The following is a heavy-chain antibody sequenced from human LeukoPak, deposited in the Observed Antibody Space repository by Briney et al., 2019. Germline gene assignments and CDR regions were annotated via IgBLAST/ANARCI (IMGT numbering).Heavy chain of an antibody. V-gene: IGHV4-34*01. D-gene: IGHD2-15*01. J-gene: IGHJ5*02. CDR2: ISHSGST. CDR3: ARAVGYCSGGSCFWFDP. Sequence: SETLSLTCAVYGGSFSGYFWSWIRQPPGKGLEWIGEISHSGSTNYNPSLKGRVSTSVDTSKNQFSLKLSSVTAADTAVYYCARAVGYCSGGSCFWFDPWGQGTLVTVSS. CDR1: GGSFSGYF.